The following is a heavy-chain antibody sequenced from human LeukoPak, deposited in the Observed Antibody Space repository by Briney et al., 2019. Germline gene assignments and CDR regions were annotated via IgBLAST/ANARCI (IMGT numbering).Heavy chain of an antibody. V-gene: IGHV4-59*01. CDR1: GGSMSSYY. Sequence: SETLSLTCTVSGGSMSSYYWSWIRQPPGKGLEWIGYIYYSGSTNYNPSLKSRVTISVDTSKNQFSLKLSSVTAADTAVYYCARLPPLWFGEFGEGRSPYYYYGMDVWGQGTTVTVSS. CDR2: IYYSGST. CDR3: ARLPPLWFGEFGEGRSPYYYYGMDV. D-gene: IGHD3-10*01. J-gene: IGHJ6*02.